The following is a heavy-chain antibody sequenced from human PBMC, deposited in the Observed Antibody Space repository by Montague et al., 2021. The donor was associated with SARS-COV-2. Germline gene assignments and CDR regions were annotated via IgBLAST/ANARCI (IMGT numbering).Heavy chain of an antibody. J-gene: IGHJ4*02. V-gene: IGHV4-34*01. Sequence: SETLSLTYAVYGGSFSDYYWSWIRQPPGKWLEWIGEINHHGTSKYNTSLKSRVSISLDTSKNQFSLYLSSVTAADTAVYYCARGRQHFNMIVVVMTGGEYYFDYWGQGTLVTVSS. CDR2: INHHGTS. CDR3: ARGRQHFNMIVVVMTGGEYYFDY. CDR1: GGSFSDYY. D-gene: IGHD3-22*01.